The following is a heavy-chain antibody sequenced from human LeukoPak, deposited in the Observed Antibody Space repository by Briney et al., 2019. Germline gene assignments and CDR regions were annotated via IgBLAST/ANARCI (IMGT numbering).Heavy chain of an antibody. CDR1: GFTFSSYE. Sequence: PGGSLRLSCVASGFTFSSYEMNWVRQAPGKGLEWVSNINRGGETRDYADSVKGRFTISRDNAKNSLYLYMNSLRADDSALYYCAREGSRSGFFDWGQGTPVAVSS. J-gene: IGHJ4*02. CDR2: INRGGETR. CDR3: AREGSRSGFFD. D-gene: IGHD3-22*01. V-gene: IGHV3-48*03.